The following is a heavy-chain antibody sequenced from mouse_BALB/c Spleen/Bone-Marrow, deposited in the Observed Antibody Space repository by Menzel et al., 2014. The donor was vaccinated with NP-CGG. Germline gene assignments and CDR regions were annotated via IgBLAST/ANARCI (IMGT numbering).Heavy chain of an antibody. CDR1: GFTFSSYA. D-gene: IGHD1-1*01. J-gene: IGHJ1*01. Sequence: EVQVVESGGGLVKPGGSLKLSCAASGFTFSSYAMSWVRQTPEKRLEWVASISSGGSTYYPDSVKGRFTISRDNVRNILYLQMSSLRSEDTAMYYCARVTDTFYYGSSYWYFDVWGAGTTVPVSS. CDR3: ARVTDTFYYGSSYWYFDV. CDR2: ISSGGST. V-gene: IGHV5-6-5*01.